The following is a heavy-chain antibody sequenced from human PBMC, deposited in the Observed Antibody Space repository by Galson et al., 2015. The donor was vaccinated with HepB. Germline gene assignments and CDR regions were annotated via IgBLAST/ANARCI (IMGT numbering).Heavy chain of an antibody. CDR1: GFPLNSYE. CDR3: ARIFGWGGADY. Sequence: SLRLSCAASGFPLNSYEMNWVRQAPGKGLEWVAYISTSDDTIYYADSVKGRFTISRDNAKNSLFLQMSSLRAEDTAVYYCARIFGWGGADYWGQGTLVTVSS. J-gene: IGHJ4*02. V-gene: IGHV3-48*03. D-gene: IGHD2-21*01. CDR2: ISTSDDTI.